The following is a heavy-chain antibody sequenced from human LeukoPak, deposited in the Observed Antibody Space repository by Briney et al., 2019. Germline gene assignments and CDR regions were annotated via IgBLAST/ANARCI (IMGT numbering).Heavy chain of an antibody. J-gene: IGHJ5*02. Sequence: GSLRLSCTASGFTFGDDGMSWFRQPPGKGLEWIGEINHSGSTNYNPSLKSRVTISVDTSKNQFSLKLSSVTAADTAVYYCARTLRRQRITFNWFDPWGQGTLVTVSS. CDR3: ARTLRRQRITFNWFDP. CDR2: INHSGST. CDR1: GFTFGDDG. V-gene: IGHV4-34*01. D-gene: IGHD3-10*01.